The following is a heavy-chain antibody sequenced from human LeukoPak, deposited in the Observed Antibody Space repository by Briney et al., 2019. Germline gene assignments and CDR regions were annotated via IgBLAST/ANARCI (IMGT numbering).Heavy chain of an antibody. CDR2: IRYDGSNK. D-gene: IGHD2-2*01. Sequence: PGGSLRLSCAASGFTFSSYDMHWVRQAPGKGLEWVAFIRYDGSNKYYADSVKGRFTISRDNSKNTLYLQMNSLRAEDTAVYYCAKDYLGYCSSTSCHDAFDIWGQGTMVTVSS. J-gene: IGHJ3*02. V-gene: IGHV3-30*02. CDR1: GFTFSSYD. CDR3: AKDYLGYCSSTSCHDAFDI.